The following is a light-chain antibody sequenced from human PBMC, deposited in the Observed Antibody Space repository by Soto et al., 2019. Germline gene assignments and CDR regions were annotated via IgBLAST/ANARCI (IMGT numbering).Light chain of an antibody. Sequence: IVLTQSPGTLSLSPGERATLSCRASQSVSSSYLAWYQQKPGQAPRLXIYGASSRATGIPDRFSGSVSGTDLTITISRLEPEDCEVYDCQQYGSSPLTFGGGAKVDIK. CDR3: QQYGSSPLT. J-gene: IGKJ4*01. CDR1: QSVSSSY. V-gene: IGKV3-20*01. CDR2: GAS.